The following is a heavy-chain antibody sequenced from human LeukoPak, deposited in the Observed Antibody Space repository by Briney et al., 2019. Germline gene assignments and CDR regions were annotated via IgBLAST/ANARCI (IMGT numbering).Heavy chain of an antibody. D-gene: IGHD3-10*01. V-gene: IGHV3-53*01. CDR1: GFTVSSNY. Sequence: PGGSLRLSCAASGFTVSSNYMSWVRQAPGKGLEWVSLIYSGDSTYYADSVKGRFTISRDTSKNTLYLQMNSLRAEDTAVYYCARDLTNVLRAYGMDVWGQGTTVTASS. J-gene: IGHJ6*02. CDR3: ARDLTNVLRAYGMDV. CDR2: IYSGDST.